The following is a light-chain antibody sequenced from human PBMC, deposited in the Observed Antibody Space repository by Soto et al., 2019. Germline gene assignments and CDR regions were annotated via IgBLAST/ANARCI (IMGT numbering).Light chain of an antibody. CDR3: SSYTSTSTPCV. V-gene: IGLV2-14*01. CDR2: EVS. CDR1: SSDVGGYNY. J-gene: IGLJ1*01. Sequence: QSALTQPASVSGSPGQSITISCTGTSSDVGGYNYVSWYQLYPGKAPKLIIYEVSHRPSGASNHFSGYKSGNTASLTISGLQAEDEADYYCSSYTSTSTPCVFGTGTKVTVL.